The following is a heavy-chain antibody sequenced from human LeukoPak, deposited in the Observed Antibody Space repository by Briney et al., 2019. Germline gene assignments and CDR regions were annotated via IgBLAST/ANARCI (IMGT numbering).Heavy chain of an antibody. D-gene: IGHD5-18*01. V-gene: IGHV3-74*01. CDR1: GFTFSSYW. CDR3: ARDQGYSHPVDY. J-gene: IGHJ4*02. Sequence: GGSLRLSCAASGFTFSSYWMHWVRQAPGRGLVWVSRINSDGSSTSYADSVKGRFTISRDNAKNTLYLQMNSLRAEDTAVYYCARDQGYSHPVDYWGQGTLVTVSS. CDR2: INSDGSST.